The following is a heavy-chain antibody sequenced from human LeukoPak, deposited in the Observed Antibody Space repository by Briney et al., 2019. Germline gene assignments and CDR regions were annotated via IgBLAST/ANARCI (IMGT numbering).Heavy chain of an antibody. CDR3: AKIPGDPYYYDSSAFDP. Sequence: GGSLRLSCAASGFTFSGYAMSWVRQAPGKGLEWVSAISGSGGSTYYADSVKGRFTISRDNSKNTLYLQMNSLRAEDTAVYYCAKIPGDPYYYDSSAFDPWGQGTLVTVSS. CDR2: ISGSGGST. CDR1: GFTFSGYA. D-gene: IGHD3-22*01. J-gene: IGHJ5*02. V-gene: IGHV3-23*01.